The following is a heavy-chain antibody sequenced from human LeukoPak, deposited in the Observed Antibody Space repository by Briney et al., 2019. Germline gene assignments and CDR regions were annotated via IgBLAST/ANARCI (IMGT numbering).Heavy chain of an antibody. V-gene: IGHV3-66*02. CDR3: ARDAPSQYYYYGMDV. CDR1: GFTVSSNY. J-gene: IGHJ6*02. Sequence: GGSLRLSCAASGFTVSSNYMSWVRQAPGKGLEWVSVIYSGGSTYYADSVKGRFTISRDSSKNTLYLQMNSLRAEDTAVYYCARDAPSQYYYYGMDVWGQGTTVTVSS. CDR2: IYSGGST.